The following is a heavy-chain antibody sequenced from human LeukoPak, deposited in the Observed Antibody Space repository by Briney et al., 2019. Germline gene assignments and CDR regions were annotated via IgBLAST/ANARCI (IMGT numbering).Heavy chain of an antibody. J-gene: IGHJ6*02. CDR3: ARDFGMDV. Sequence: PSETLSLTCTVSGGSISSYYWSWIRQPPGKGLEWIGYVYSSGRTNFNPSLKSRVTISVDTSKNQFSLKLCSVTAADTAVYYCARDFGMDVWGQGTMVTVS. CDR2: VYSSGRT. CDR1: GGSISSYY. V-gene: IGHV4-59*01.